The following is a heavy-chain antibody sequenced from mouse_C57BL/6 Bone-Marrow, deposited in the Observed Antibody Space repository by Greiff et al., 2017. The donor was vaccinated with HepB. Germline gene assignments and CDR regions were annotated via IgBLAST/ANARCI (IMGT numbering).Heavy chain of an antibody. Sequence: EVQLQESGAELVRPGASVKLSCSASGFNIKDDYMLWVKQRPEQGLEWIGWIDPENGDTEYASQFQGKATITADTSSNTAYRQLSSLTSEDTAVYYCTRANFAYWGQGTLVTVSA. CDR1: GFNIKDDY. D-gene: IGHD3-1*01. CDR2: IDPENGDT. V-gene: IGHV14-4*01. J-gene: IGHJ3*01. CDR3: TRANFAY.